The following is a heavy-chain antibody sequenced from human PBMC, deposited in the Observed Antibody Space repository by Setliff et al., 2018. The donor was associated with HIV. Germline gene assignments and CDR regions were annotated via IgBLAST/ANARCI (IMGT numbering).Heavy chain of an antibody. J-gene: IGHJ4*02. CDR2: IVPSGSST. V-gene: IGHV1-46*02. CDR1: AYTFNSYY. D-gene: IGHD6-6*01. CDR3: ARDHIAARSVDY. Sequence: GASVKVSCKPSAYTFNSYYMHWIRQAPGQGLECMGLIVPSGSSTTYAQNFQGRVTMSRDTSTNTVYMELSSLRSEDTAVYYCARDHIAARSVDYWGQGTLVTVSS.